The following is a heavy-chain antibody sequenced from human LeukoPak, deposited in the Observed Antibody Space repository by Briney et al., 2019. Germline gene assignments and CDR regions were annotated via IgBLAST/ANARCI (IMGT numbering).Heavy chain of an antibody. CDR3: ARWGLLAAAGSDY. J-gene: IGHJ4*02. V-gene: IGHV4-30-2*01. CDR1: GGSISSGGYY. Sequence: SETLSLTCTVSGGSISSGGYYWSWIRQPPGKGLEWIGYIYHSGSTYYNPSLKSRVTISVDRSKNQFSLKLSSVTAADTAVYYCARWGLLAAAGSDYWGQGTLVTVSS. CDR2: IYHSGST. D-gene: IGHD6-13*01.